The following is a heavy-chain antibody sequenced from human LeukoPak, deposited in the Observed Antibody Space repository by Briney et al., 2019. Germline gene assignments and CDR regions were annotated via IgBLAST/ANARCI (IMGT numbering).Heavy chain of an antibody. Sequence: SETLSLTCAVHGVSVGGYYWIWIRQSPGKGLEWIGEIRSGYTNYNPFLKTRVTIPADTSEDQLSLRLTSVTAADTAVYYCARMRCGHTDNRCYNYWGQGTLVTVSS. D-gene: IGHD2-2*02. V-gene: IGHV4-34*01. CDR2: IRSGYT. CDR1: GVSVGGYY. CDR3: ARMRCGHTDNRCYNY. J-gene: IGHJ4*02.